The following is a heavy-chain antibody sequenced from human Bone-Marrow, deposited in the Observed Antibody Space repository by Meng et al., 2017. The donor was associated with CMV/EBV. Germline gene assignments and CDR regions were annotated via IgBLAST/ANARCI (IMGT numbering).Heavy chain of an antibody. J-gene: IGHJ4*02. V-gene: IGHV4-39*01. CDR1: GGSISSSSYY. Sequence: GAGGSISSSSYYWGWIRQPPGKGLEWIGSVYNSGNTYYNASLKSRVTISVDTSKNQFSLKLSSVTATDTAVYYCARHSTVTTCQFDYWGQGTLVTFSS. CDR2: VYNSGNT. D-gene: IGHD4-17*01. CDR3: ARHSTVTTCQFDY.